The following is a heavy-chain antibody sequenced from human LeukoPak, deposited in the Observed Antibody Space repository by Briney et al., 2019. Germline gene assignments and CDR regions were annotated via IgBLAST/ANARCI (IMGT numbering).Heavy chain of an antibody. D-gene: IGHD3-10*01. J-gene: IGHJ4*02. CDR2: IYHSGST. Sequence: SETLSLTCTVSGGSISRSTYYWGWIRQPPGKGLEWIGNIYHSGSTYYNPSLKSRVTISVDTSKNQFSLKLSSVTAADTAVYYCARHAYYYGSGSYSSFDYWGQGTLVTVSS. CDR1: GGSISRSTYY. CDR3: ARHAYYYGSGSYSSFDY. V-gene: IGHV4-39*01.